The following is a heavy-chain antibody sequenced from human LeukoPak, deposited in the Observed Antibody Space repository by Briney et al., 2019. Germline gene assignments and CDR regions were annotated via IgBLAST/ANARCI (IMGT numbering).Heavy chain of an antibody. CDR1: GYTFTCYY. D-gene: IGHD1-20*01. Sequence: ASVKVSCKASGYTFTCYYMNWVRQAPGQGLEWMGWINPNSGGTNYAQKFQGRVTMIRDTSISTAYMELSRLRSDDTAVYYCAIITGTTTLFDYWGQGTLVTVSS. J-gene: IGHJ4*02. CDR2: INPNSGGT. CDR3: AIITGTTTLFDY. V-gene: IGHV1-2*02.